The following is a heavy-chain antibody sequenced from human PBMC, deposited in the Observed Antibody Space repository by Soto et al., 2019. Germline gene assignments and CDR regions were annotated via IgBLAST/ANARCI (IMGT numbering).Heavy chain of an antibody. V-gene: IGHV3-48*02. D-gene: IGHD2-2*02. CDR3: ARGSCSSTSCYTSYYYYYGMEV. J-gene: IGHJ6*01. Sequence: VGSVRLSCASSVFTFSSYSMNCVRHSPGKWLEWVSYISSSSSTIYYADSVKGRFTISRDNAKNSLYLQMNSLRDEDTAVYYCARGSCSSTSCYTSYYYYYGMEVWGQGTTVIVSS. CDR2: ISSSSSTI. CDR1: VFTFSSYS.